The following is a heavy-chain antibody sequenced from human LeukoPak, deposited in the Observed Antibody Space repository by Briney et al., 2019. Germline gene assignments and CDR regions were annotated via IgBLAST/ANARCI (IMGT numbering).Heavy chain of an antibody. CDR1: GFTVSSNY. CDR3: ARGRASGYDLGY. CDR2: IYTGGTT. V-gene: IGHV3-53*01. J-gene: IGHJ4*02. D-gene: IGHD5-12*01. Sequence: GGSLRLSCAASGFTVSSNYMAWVRQAPGKGLEWVSIIYTGGTTYYADSVKGRFTISRDNSNNTLYLQMNSLRAEDTAVYYCARGRASGYDLGYWGQGTLVTVSS.